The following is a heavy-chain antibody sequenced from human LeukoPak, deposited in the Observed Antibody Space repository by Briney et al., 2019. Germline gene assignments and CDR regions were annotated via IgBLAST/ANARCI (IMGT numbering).Heavy chain of an antibody. J-gene: IGHJ4*02. Sequence: GGSLRLSCAASGFTFSTYWMHWVRQAPGKGLLWVSFINNDGSTTSYADSVRGRFTISRDNAKNTLYLQMNSLRAEDTAVYYCAKDDRPIWDYYGSGSFMEYWGQGTLVTVSS. D-gene: IGHD3-10*01. CDR2: INNDGSTT. CDR1: GFTFSTYW. CDR3: AKDDRPIWDYYGSGSFMEY. V-gene: IGHV3-74*01.